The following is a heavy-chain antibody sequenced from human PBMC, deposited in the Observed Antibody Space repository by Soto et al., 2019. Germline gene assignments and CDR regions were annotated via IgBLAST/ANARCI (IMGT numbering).Heavy chain of an antibody. D-gene: IGHD3-10*01. V-gene: IGHV1-69*02. CDR1: GGTFSSYT. Sequence: QVQLVQSGAEVKKPGSSVKVSCKASGGTFSSYTISWVRQAPGQGLEWMGRIIPILGIANYAQKFQGRVKITSDKSTSTAYMELRSLGSEDTAVYYCASLMSSGYYYGMDVWGQGTTVTVSS. CDR3: ASLMSSGYYYGMDV. CDR2: IIPILGIA. J-gene: IGHJ6*02.